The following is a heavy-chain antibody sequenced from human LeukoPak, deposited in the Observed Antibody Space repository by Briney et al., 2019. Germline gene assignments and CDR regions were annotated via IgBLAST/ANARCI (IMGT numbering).Heavy chain of an antibody. V-gene: IGHV4-59*08. D-gene: IGHD5-24*01. CDR1: DGPIRSHY. CDR2: ISNSGST. Sequence: SETLSLTCTVSDGPIRSHYWTWIRQSPLKGLEWIGDISNSGSTKYNPSLKSRVTISIDTSKNQFSLRLTSVTAADTAVFYCARHRAEMATITDDTFDMWGRGTMVTVSS. J-gene: IGHJ3*02. CDR3: ARHRAEMATITDDTFDM.